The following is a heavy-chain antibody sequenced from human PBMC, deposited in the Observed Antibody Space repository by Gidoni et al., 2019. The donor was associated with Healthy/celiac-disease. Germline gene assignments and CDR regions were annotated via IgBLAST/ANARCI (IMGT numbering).Heavy chain of an antibody. J-gene: IGHJ3*02. CDR2: ITSSGDST. Sequence: EVQLLESGGTLVQPGGSLRLPCAASEFTFSNYAMTWVRQAPGKGLEWVSTITSSGDSTFYVDSVRGRFTISRDNSKNTLYMQMNSLRAEDTAVYHCAKDISSTWHNVFDIWGQGTMVTVSS. D-gene: IGHD2-2*01. V-gene: IGHV3-23*01. CDR1: EFTFSNYA. CDR3: AKDISSTWHNVFDI.